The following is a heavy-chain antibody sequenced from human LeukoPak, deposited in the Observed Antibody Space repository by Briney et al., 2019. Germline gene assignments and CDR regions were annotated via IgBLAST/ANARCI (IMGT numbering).Heavy chain of an antibody. Sequence: QSGGSLRLSCAASGFTFSSYGMHWVRQAPGKGLEWVSVISGSGGSTYYADSVKGRFTISRDNPKNTLYLQMNSLRAEDTAVYYCAKAGGWFGELLQTSADNWFDPWGQGTLVTVSS. J-gene: IGHJ5*02. V-gene: IGHV3-23*01. D-gene: IGHD3-10*01. CDR1: GFTFSSYG. CDR3: AKAGGWFGELLQTSADNWFDP. CDR2: ISGSGGST.